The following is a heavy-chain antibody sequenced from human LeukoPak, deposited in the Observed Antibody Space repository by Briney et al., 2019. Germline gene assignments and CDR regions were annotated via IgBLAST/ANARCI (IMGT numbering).Heavy chain of an antibody. CDR2: ISSSSSYI. J-gene: IGHJ4*02. CDR1: GFTFSSYS. Sequence: PGRSLRLSCAASGFTFSSYSTNWVRQAPGKGLEWVSSISSSSSYIYYADSVKGRFTISRDNAKNSLYLQMNSLRAEDTAVYYCARDVIPTVVTPGFDYWGQGTLVTVSS. CDR3: ARDVIPTVVTPGFDY. V-gene: IGHV3-21*01. D-gene: IGHD4-23*01.